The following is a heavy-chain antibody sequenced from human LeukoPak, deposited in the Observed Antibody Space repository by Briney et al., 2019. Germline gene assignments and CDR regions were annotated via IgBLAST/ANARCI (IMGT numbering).Heavy chain of an antibody. Sequence: GRSLRHSCAASGFTFDDYAMHWVRQAPGKGLEWVSGISWNSGSIGYADSVKGRFTISRDNAKNSLYLQMNSLRAEDTALYYCAKGYGDYFGGMDVWGQGTTVTVSS. V-gene: IGHV3-9*01. CDR3: AKGYGDYFGGMDV. J-gene: IGHJ6*02. CDR2: ISWNSGSI. CDR1: GFTFDDYA. D-gene: IGHD4-17*01.